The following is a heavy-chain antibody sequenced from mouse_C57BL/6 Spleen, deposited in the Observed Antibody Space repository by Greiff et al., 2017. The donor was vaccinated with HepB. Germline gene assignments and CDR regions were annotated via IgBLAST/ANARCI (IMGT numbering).Heavy chain of an antibody. CDR2: IDPENGDT. D-gene: IGHD1-1*01. Sequence: EVQLQQSGAELVRPGASVKLSCTASGFNIKDDYMHWVKQRPEQGLEWIGWIDPENGDTEYASKFQGKATITADTSSNTAYLQLSSLTSEDTAVYYCTSHYYGSSYLDYWGQSTTLTVSS. CDR1: GFNIKDDY. J-gene: IGHJ2*01. V-gene: IGHV14-4*01. CDR3: TSHYYGSSYLDY.